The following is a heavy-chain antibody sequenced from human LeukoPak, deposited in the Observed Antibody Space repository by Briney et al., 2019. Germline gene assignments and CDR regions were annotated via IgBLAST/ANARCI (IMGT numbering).Heavy chain of an antibody. D-gene: IGHD6-19*01. Sequence: ASVKVSCKASGYTFTGYYMHWVRQAPGQGLEWMGWINPNSGGTNYAQKFQGRVTMTRDTSISTAYMELSRLRSDDTAVYYCARDFFLHLLSQWLVRGAAPIDYWGQGTLVTVSS. V-gene: IGHV1-2*02. CDR3: ARDFFLHLLSQWLVRGAAPIDY. J-gene: IGHJ4*02. CDR2: INPNSGGT. CDR1: GYTFTGYY.